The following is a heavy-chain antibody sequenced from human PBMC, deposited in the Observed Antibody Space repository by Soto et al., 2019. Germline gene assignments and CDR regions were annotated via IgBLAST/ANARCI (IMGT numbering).Heavy chain of an antibody. Sequence: GGSLRLSCAASGFTFSSYAMSWVRQAPGKGLEWVSAISGSGGGTYYADSVKGRFTISRDNSKNTLYLQMNSLRAEDTALYYCAKDLMITFGGVIGNFDYWGQGTLVTVSS. J-gene: IGHJ4*02. V-gene: IGHV3-23*01. D-gene: IGHD3-16*02. CDR2: ISGSGGGT. CDR1: GFTFSSYA. CDR3: AKDLMITFGGVIGNFDY.